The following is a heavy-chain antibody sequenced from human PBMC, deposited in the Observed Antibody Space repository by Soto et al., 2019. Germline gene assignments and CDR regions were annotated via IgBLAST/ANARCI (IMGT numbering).Heavy chain of an antibody. CDR3: ARDRYNWNDVSYYYYGMDV. J-gene: IGHJ6*02. V-gene: IGHV1-46*01. CDR2: INPSGGST. Sequence: ASVKASCKASGYTFTSYYMHWVRQAPGQGLEWMGIINPSGGSTSYAQKFQGRVTMTRDTSTSTVYMELSSLRSEDTAVYYCARDRYNWNDVSYYYYGMDVWGQGTTVTVSS. D-gene: IGHD1-1*01. CDR1: GYTFTSYY.